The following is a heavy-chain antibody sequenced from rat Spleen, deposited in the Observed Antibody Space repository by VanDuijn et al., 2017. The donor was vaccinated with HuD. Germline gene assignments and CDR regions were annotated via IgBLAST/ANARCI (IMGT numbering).Heavy chain of an antibody. J-gene: IGHJ2*01. V-gene: IGHV2-6*01. D-gene: IGHD1-1*01. Sequence: QVQLKESGPGLVQPSQTLSLTCTVSGFSLTSYTVSWVRQPPGKGLEWIAAIASGGSTNYNSTLKDRLSISRDTTKSQVFLKMNSLQTEDTSIYFCTRGPPRDAVEHYYGYYFDYWGQGVMVTVSS. CDR2: IASGGST. CDR1: GFSLTSYT. CDR3: TRGPPRDAVEHYYGYYFDY.